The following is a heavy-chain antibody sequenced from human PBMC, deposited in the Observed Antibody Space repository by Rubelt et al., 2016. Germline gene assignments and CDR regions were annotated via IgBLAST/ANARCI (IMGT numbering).Heavy chain of an antibody. CDR2: ISYDGSNR. V-gene: IGHV3-30-3*01. CDR3: TTDGKWELQYYFDY. CDR1: GFTFSSYA. J-gene: IGHJ4*02. Sequence: QVQLVESGGGVVQPGRSLRLSCAASGFTFSSYAIHWVRQAPGEGLEWVALISYDGSNRYQADSVKGRFTISRDNSNNILYLQMNSLRAEDTAVYYCTTDGKWELQYYFDYWGQGTLVTVS. D-gene: IGHD1-26*01.